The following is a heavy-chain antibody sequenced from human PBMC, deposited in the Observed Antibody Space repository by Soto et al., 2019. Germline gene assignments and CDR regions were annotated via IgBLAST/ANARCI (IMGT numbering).Heavy chain of an antibody. CDR1: GFTFSSYS. CDR3: ASDGARGVITWTYYFDY. J-gene: IGHJ4*02. D-gene: IGHD3-10*01. Sequence: EVQLVESGGGLVKPGGSLRLSCAASGFTFSSYSMNWVRQAPGKGLEWVSSINSSSSYIHYADSVKGRFTISRDNAKNSLYLQMNSLRAEDTAVYYCASDGARGVITWTYYFDYWGQGTLVTVSS. V-gene: IGHV3-21*01. CDR2: INSSSSYI.